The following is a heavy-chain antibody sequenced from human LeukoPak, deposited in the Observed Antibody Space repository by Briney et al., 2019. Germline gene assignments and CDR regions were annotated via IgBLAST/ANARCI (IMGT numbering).Heavy chain of an antibody. D-gene: IGHD6-19*01. CDR1: GYTFTSYD. V-gene: IGHV1-8*01. J-gene: IGHJ5*02. CDR3: ARARRRIAVAGLYWFDP. Sequence: ASVKVSCKASGYTFTSYDINWVRQATGQGLEWMGWMNPNSGNTGYAQKFQGRVTMTRNTSISTAYMELSSLRSEDTAVYYCARARRRIAVAGLYWFDPWGQGTLVTVSS. CDR2: MNPNSGNT.